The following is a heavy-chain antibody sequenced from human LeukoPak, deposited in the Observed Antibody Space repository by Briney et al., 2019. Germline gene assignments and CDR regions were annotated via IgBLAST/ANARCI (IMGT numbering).Heavy chain of an antibody. J-gene: IGHJ4*02. CDR1: GGTFSSYA. V-gene: IGHV1-69*13. CDR2: IIPIFGTA. CDR3: ARAGIGYCTNGVCLFPFDY. Sequence: ASVKVSCKASGGTFSSYAISWVRQAPGHGLEWMGGIIPIFGTANYAQKFQGRVTITADESTSTAYMELSSLRSEDTAVYYCARAGIGYCTNGVCLFPFDYWGQGTLVTVSS. D-gene: IGHD2-8*01.